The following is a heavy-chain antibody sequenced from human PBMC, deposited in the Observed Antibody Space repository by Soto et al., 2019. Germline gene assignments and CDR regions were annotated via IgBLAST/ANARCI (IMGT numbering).Heavy chain of an antibody. J-gene: IGHJ4*01. D-gene: IGHD1-26*01. Sequence: SETLSLTCAVSGYSISSSNWWGWIRQPPGKGLEWIGYIYYSGTTYYNPSLKSRVTMSVDTSKNQFSLKPTSVTAVDTAVYYCARREIQGPIDYWGHGTLVTVSS. CDR1: GYSISSSNW. CDR2: IYYSGTT. CDR3: ARREIQGPIDY. V-gene: IGHV4-28*01.